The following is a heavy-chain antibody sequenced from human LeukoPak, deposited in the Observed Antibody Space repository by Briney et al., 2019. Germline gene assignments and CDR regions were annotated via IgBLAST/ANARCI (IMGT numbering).Heavy chain of an antibody. V-gene: IGHV3-7*03. CDR1: GFTFSSYW. CDR2: INHNGNVN. D-gene: IGHD3-16*01. J-gene: IGHJ6*02. Sequence: GGSLRLSCAASGFTFSSYWMNWARQAPGKGLEWVASINHNGNVNYYVDSVKGRFTISRDNAKNSLYLQMSNLGAEDTAVYFCARGGGLDVWGQGATVTVSS. CDR3: ARGGGLDV.